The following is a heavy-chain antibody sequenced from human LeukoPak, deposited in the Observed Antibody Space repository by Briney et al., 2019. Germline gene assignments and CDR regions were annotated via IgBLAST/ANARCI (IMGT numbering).Heavy chain of an antibody. V-gene: IGHV4-34*01. CDR2: INHSGST. CDR1: GGSFSGYY. J-gene: IGHJ5*02. CDR3: ARPITMVRGHNWFDP. Sequence: SETLSLTCAVHGGSFSGYYWSWIRQPPGKGLEWIGEINHSGSTNYNPSLKSRVTISVDTSKNQFSLKLSSVTAADTAVYYCARPITMVRGHNWFDPWGQGTLVTVSS. D-gene: IGHD3-10*01.